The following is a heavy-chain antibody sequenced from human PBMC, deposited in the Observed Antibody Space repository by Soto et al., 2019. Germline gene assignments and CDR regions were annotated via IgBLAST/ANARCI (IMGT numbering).Heavy chain of an antibody. D-gene: IGHD3-10*01. CDR2: IYYSGST. J-gene: IGHJ6*02. V-gene: IGHV4-31*03. Sequence: QVQLQESGPGLVKPSQTLSLTCTVSGGSISSGGYYWSWIRQHPGKGLEWIGYIYYSGSTYYNPSLKSRVTISVETSKNQFSLKLSSVTAADTAVYYCARDMVVRGVAGVWYYYGMDVWGQGTTVTVSS. CDR3: ARDMVVRGVAGVWYYYGMDV. CDR1: GGSISSGGYY.